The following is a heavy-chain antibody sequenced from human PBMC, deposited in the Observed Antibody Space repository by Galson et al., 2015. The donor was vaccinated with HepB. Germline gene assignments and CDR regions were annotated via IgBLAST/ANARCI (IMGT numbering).Heavy chain of an antibody. Sequence: QSGAEVKKPGASVKVSCKASGYTFTSYGISWVRQAPEQGLEWMGWISAYNGNTNYAQKLQGRVTMTTDTSTSTAYMELRSLRSDDTAVYYCARVSSSWSINGLVFYYWGQGTLVTVSS. CDR1: GYTFTSYG. J-gene: IGHJ4*02. CDR2: ISAYNGNT. V-gene: IGHV1-18*04. D-gene: IGHD6-13*01. CDR3: ARVSSSWSINGLVFYY.